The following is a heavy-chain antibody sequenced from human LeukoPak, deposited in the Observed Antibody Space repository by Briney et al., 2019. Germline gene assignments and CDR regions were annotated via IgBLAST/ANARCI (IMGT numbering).Heavy chain of an antibody. J-gene: IGHJ6*02. D-gene: IGHD3-9*01. CDR3: ASNYDILTGSYGMDV. CDR1: GYTFTSYY. V-gene: IGHV1-2*02. CDR2: INPNSGGT. Sequence: ASVKVSCKASGYTFTSYYMHWVRQAPGQGLEWMGWINPNSGGTNYAQKFQGRVTMTRDTSISTAYMELSRLRSDDTAVYYCASNYDILTGSYGMDVWGQGTTVTVSS.